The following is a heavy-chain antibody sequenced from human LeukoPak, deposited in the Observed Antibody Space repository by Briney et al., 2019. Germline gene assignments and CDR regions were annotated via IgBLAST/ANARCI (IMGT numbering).Heavy chain of an antibody. D-gene: IGHD2-15*01. J-gene: IGHJ3*02. Sequence: ALVKVSCKASGYTFTSYDINWVRQATGQGLEWMGWMDPNSGNTGYAQKFQGRVTMTRNTSISTAYMELSSLRSEDTAVYYCAREGRYCSGGSCPTGAFDIWGQGTMVTVSS. V-gene: IGHV1-8*01. CDR3: AREGRYCSGGSCPTGAFDI. CDR2: MDPNSGNT. CDR1: GYTFTSYD.